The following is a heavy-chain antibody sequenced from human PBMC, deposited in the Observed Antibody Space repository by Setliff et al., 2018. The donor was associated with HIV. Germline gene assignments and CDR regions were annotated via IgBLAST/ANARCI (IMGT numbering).Heavy chain of an antibody. CDR2: MNPNSGNS. CDR3: TRIRAMVRGVTSYDAFDI. J-gene: IGHJ3*02. CDR1: GYTFTKYA. D-gene: IGHD3-10*01. V-gene: IGHV1-8*01. Sequence: ASVKVSCKASGYTFTKYAMSWVRQATGQGLEWMGWMNPNSGNSGFAQKFQGRVTMTRNSSISTAYMELSSLRFDDTAVYYCTRIRAMVRGVTSYDAFDIWGQGTKVTVSS.